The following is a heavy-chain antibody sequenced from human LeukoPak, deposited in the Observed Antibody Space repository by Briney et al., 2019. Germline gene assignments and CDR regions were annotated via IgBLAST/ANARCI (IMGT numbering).Heavy chain of an antibody. CDR3: ARDFADYDILTGYYSYGMDV. J-gene: IGHJ6*04. CDR2: IKQDGSEK. CDR1: GFTLSTYW. Sequence: GGSLRLSCVASGFTLSTYWMTWVRQAPGKGLEWVANIKQDGSEKYYVDSVKGRFTISRDNAKNSLYLQMNSLRAEDTAVYYCARDFADYDILTGYYSYGMDVWGKGTTVTVSS. D-gene: IGHD3-9*01. V-gene: IGHV3-7*03.